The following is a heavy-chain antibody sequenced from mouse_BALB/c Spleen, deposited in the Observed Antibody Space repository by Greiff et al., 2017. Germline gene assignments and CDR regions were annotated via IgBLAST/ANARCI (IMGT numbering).Heavy chain of an antibody. CDR1: GYSITSGYY. J-gene: IGHJ2*01. V-gene: IGHV3-6*02. CDR3: ARWGGKGYFDY. D-gene: IGHD2-1*01. CDR2: ISYDGSN. Sequence: DVQLQESGPGLVKPSQSLSLTCSVTGYSITSGYYWNWIRQFPGNKLEWMGYISYDGSNNYNPSLKNRISITRDTSKNQFFLKLNSVTTEDTATYYCARWGGKGYFDYWGQGTTLTVSS.